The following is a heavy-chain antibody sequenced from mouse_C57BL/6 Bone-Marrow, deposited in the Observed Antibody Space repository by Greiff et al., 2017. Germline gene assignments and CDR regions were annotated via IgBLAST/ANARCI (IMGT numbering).Heavy chain of an antibody. CDR3: ARGEVYDGDFAWFAY. Sequence: VQLKQSGPELVKPGASVKISCKASGYSFTGYYMNWVKQSPEKSLEWIREINPSTGGTTYNQKFKAKATLTVDKSSSTAYMQLNSLTSEDSAVYYWARGEVYDGDFAWFAYWGQGTLVTVSA. D-gene: IGHD2-3*01. CDR1: GYSFTGYY. CDR2: INPSTGGT. J-gene: IGHJ3*01. V-gene: IGHV1-42*01.